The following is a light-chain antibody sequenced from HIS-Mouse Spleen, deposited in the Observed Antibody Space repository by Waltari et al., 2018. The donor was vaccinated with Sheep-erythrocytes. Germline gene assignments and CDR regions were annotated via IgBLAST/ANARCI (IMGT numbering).Light chain of an antibody. J-gene: IGKJ4*01. V-gene: IGKV1-33*01. CDR2: DAS. CDR1: QDISNY. Sequence: DIAMTQSPSSLSASVGDRVTITCQASQDISNYLNWYQQKPVKAPKLLIYDASNLETGVPSRFSGSGSGTDFTFTISSLQPEDIATYYCQQYDNLLTFGGGTKVEIK. CDR3: QQYDNLLT.